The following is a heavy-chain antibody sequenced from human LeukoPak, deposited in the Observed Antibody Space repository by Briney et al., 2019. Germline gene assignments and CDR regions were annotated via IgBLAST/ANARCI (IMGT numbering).Heavy chain of an antibody. D-gene: IGHD6-13*01. CDR3: ARGPGTAAAGYAFDI. J-gene: IGHJ3*02. Sequence: ASVKVSCKASGYTFTGYYMHWVRQAPGQGLEWMGWINPNSGGTNYAQKFQGRVTMTRDTSISTAYMELSRLRSDDTAVYYCARGPGTAAAGYAFDIWGQGTMVTVSS. CDR1: GYTFTGYY. CDR2: INPNSGGT. V-gene: IGHV1-2*02.